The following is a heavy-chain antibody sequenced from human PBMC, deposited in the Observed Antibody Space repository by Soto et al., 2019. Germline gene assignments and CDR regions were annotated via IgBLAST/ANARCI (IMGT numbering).Heavy chain of an antibody. Sequence: GGSLRLSCAASGFTFSSYSMNWVRQAPGKGLEWVSSISSSSSYIYYADSVKGRFTISRDNAKNSLYLQMDSLRAEDTAVYYCARVGGGYQLLHAFDIWGQGTMVTVSS. CDR3: ARVGGGYQLLHAFDI. D-gene: IGHD2-2*01. V-gene: IGHV3-21*01. CDR2: ISSSSSYI. J-gene: IGHJ3*02. CDR1: GFTFSSYS.